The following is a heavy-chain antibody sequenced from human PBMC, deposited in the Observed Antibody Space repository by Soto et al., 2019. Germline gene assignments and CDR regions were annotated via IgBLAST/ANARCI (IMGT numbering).Heavy chain of an antibody. D-gene: IGHD7-27*01. CDR2: ISGSGGST. CDR3: AKDPVRLNWGYPYFDY. J-gene: IGHJ4*02. V-gene: IGHV3-23*01. CDR1: GFTFSSYA. Sequence: GGSLRLSCAASGFTFSSYAMSWVRQAPGKGLEWVSAISGSGGSTYYADSVKGRFTISRDNYKNTLYLQMNSLRAEDTAVYYCAKDPVRLNWGYPYFDYWGQGTLVTVSS.